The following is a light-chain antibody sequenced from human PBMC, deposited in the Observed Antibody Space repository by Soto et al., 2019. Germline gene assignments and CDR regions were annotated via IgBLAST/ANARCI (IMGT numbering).Light chain of an antibody. J-gene: IGKJ5*01. CDR2: DAS. CDR3: QQYSNWPPIT. Sequence: EIVMTQSPDTLSLSPGERATLSCRASQVVTTNFAWYQQKPGQAPRLLIYDASTRAAGIPASFSGTGFGTEFTLTIRSLQSEDFAVYYCQQYSNWPPITFGQGTRLEIK. CDR1: QVVTTN. V-gene: IGKV3-15*01.